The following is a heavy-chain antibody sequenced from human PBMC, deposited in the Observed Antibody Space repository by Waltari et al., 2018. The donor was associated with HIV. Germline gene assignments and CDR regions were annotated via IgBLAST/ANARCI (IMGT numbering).Heavy chain of an antibody. D-gene: IGHD3-10*01. Sequence: EVLLVESGGDLLKPGGCLRLSCAAPGFTFNSVWMSWVRQAPGKGLEWVGRIKTKGDGGATDYAAAVKGRFTISRDDSKNTVYLQMNSLKIEDTAVYYCTSEEDYGSGSHFDYWGQGTLVTVSS. CDR1: GFTFNSVW. CDR3: TSEEDYGSGSHFDY. J-gene: IGHJ4*02. V-gene: IGHV3-15*01. CDR2: IKTKGDGGAT.